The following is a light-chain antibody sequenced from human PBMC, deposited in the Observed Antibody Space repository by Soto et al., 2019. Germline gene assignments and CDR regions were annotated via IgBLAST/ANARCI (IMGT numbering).Light chain of an antibody. J-gene: IGLJ1*01. CDR3: QSYDSSLSGYV. CDR1: SSNIGAGYE. Sequence: QPVLTQPPSVSEAPGQRVTISCTGSSSNIGAGYEAHWYQQVPGTAPKLLIYENNNRPSGVPDRFSGSKSGTSASLAITGLQAEEAAEYYCQSYDSSLSGYVFGTGTKLTVL. V-gene: IGLV1-40*01. CDR2: ENN.